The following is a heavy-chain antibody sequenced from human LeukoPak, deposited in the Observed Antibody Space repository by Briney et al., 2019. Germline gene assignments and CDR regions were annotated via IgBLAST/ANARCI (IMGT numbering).Heavy chain of an antibody. Sequence: GGSLRLSCEASGFTVSSNDMSWVRQAPGKGLEWVSVLYSGGNTYSADSVKGRFTISRDNSKNTLYLQLNSLRAEDTAVYYCARDGLLWFGDYWGQGTLVTVSS. CDR1: GFTVSSND. J-gene: IGHJ4*02. V-gene: IGHV3-53*01. CDR3: ARDGLLWFGDY. CDR2: LYSGGNT. D-gene: IGHD3-10*01.